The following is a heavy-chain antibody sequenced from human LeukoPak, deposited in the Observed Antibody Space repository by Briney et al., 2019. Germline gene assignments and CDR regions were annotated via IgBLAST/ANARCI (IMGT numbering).Heavy chain of an antibody. Sequence: GGSLRLSCAASGFTFSSYWMSWVRQAPGKGLEWVANIKQDGSEKYSVDSVKGRFAISRDNAKNSLYLQMNSLRTEDTAVYYCARDVRGSVTSYFYYYMDVWGKGTTVTVSS. J-gene: IGHJ6*03. V-gene: IGHV3-7*01. CDR2: IKQDGSEK. CDR3: ARDVRGSVTSYFYYYMDV. D-gene: IGHD5-18*01. CDR1: GFTFSSYW.